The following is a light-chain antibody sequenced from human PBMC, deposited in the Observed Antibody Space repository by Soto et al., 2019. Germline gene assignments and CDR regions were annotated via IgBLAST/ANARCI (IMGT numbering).Light chain of an antibody. V-gene: IGKV3-15*01. J-gene: IGKJ4*02. CDR2: GAT. CDR1: QSVGGD. Sequence: VMTQYPATLSLSPGEGATLSCRASQSVGGDVAWYQQNHGPAPRLRIFGATTRPTGIQARCTGSGYVTEFTLTIRSLQSDDSGVYYWQQYNKWPLTFGGGTKVESK. CDR3: QQYNKWPLT.